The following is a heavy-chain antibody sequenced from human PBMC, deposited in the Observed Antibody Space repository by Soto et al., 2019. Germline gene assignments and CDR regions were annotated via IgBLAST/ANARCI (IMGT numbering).Heavy chain of an antibody. CDR3: ASYDFWSGNHLYYYYYGMDV. CDR1: GCTFSSYA. CDR2: IIPIFGTA. J-gene: IGHJ6*02. Sequence: SVKVSGKASGCTFSSYAISCVRQAPGQVLEWMGGIIPIFGTANYAQKFQGRVTITADKSTSTAYMELSSLRSEDTAVYYCASYDFWSGNHLYYYYYGMDVWGQGTTVTAP. V-gene: IGHV1-69*06. D-gene: IGHD3-3*01.